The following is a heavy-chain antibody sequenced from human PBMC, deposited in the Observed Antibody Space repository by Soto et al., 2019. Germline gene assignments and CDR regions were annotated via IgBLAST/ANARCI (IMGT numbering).Heavy chain of an antibody. CDR3: ARERGGAADRPLHYYYGMDV. V-gene: IGHV1-18*04. J-gene: IGHJ6*02. D-gene: IGHD6-13*01. Sequence: VASVKVSCKASGYTFTSYGISWVRQAPGQGLEWMGWISAYNGNTNYAQKLQGRVTMTTDTSTSTAYMELRSLRSDDTAVYYCARERGGAADRPLHYYYGMDVWGQGTTVTVSS. CDR2: ISAYNGNT. CDR1: GYTFTSYG.